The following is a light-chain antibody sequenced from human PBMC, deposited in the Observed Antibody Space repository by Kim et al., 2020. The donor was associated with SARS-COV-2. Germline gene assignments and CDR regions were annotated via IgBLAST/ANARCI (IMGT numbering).Light chain of an antibody. V-gene: IGKV1-39*01. J-gene: IGKJ1*01. CDR2: DAS. CDR1: QSVTKY. Sequence: DIQLTQSPSSLSASIGDRVTITCRASQSVTKYLNWYQQKLGKAPKLLIFDASSLKDGVPSRFTGSGSGTDFTLTISRLQPEDFGTYYCQQSSNLPPTFGQGTKVEIK. CDR3: QQSSNLPPT.